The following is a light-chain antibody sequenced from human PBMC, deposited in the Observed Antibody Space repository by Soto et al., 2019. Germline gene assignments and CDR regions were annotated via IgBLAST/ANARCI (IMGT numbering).Light chain of an antibody. CDR2: WAS. J-gene: IGKJ3*01. CDR3: HQYYSTPFT. Sequence: DIVMTQSPDSLAGSLGERATINCKSSQSVFYSSNNNNYLAWYQQKPGQPPKLLIYWASTRASGVPDRFSGSGSGTDFTLTISSLQAEDVAVYYCHQYYSTPFTFGPGTKVAIK. V-gene: IGKV4-1*01. CDR1: QSVFYSSNNNNY.